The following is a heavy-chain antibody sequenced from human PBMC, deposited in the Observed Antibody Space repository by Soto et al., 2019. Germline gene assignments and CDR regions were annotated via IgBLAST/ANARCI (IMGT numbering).Heavy chain of an antibody. D-gene: IGHD3-10*01. CDR1: VFSFGSYA. J-gene: IGHJ4*02. CDR3: ARWSSLDY. V-gene: IGHV3-23*01. CDR2: ISGSDGKT. Sequence: GGSLRLSCAASVFSFGSYALRLVRQSPGKGLEWVSTISGSDGKTFYADSVKGRFSISRDNSKSTLYLQMNSLRADDTAMYYCARWSSLDYWGQGTRVTVSS.